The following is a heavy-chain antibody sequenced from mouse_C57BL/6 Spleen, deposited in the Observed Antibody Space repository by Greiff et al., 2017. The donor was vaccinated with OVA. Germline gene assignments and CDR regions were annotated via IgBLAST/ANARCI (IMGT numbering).Heavy chain of an antibody. V-gene: IGHV1-52*01. J-gene: IGHJ2*01. D-gene: IGHD2-4*01. CDR3: ARSDDYGGYYFDY. CDR2: IDPSDSET. Sequence: QVQLQQSGAELVRPGSSVKLSCKASGYTFTSYWMHWVKQRPIQGLEWIGNIDPSDSETHYNQKFKDKATLTVDKSSSTAYMQLSSLTSEDSAVYYCARSDDYGGYYFDYWGQGTTLTVSS. CDR1: GYTFTSYW.